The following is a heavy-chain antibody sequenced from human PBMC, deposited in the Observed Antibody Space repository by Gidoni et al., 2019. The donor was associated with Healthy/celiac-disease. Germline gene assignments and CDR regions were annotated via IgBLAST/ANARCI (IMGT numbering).Heavy chain of an antibody. Sequence: EVQLLASGGGLVQPGGSLRLSCAASGFTFSSYAMSWVRQAPGKGLEWVSAISGSGGSTYYADSVKGRFTISRDNSKNTLYLQMNSLRAEDTAVYYCAKDPSLLWFGESYNWFDPWGQGTLVTVSS. J-gene: IGHJ5*02. V-gene: IGHV3-23*01. D-gene: IGHD3-10*01. CDR3: AKDPSLLWFGESYNWFDP. CDR2: ISGSGGST. CDR1: GFTFSSYA.